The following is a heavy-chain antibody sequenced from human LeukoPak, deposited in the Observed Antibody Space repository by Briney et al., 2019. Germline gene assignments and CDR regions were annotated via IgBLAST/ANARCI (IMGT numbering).Heavy chain of an antibody. CDR3: AKDFLAPYYYDSSGYPDY. J-gene: IGHJ4*02. CDR1: GFTFSSYG. Sequence: PGGSLRLSCAASGFTFSSYGMHLVRQAPGKGLEWVAVISYDGSNKYYADSVKGRFTISRDNSKNTLYLQMNSLRAEDTAVYYCAKDFLAPYYYDSSGYPDYWGQGTLVTVSS. CDR2: ISYDGSNK. V-gene: IGHV3-30*18. D-gene: IGHD3-22*01.